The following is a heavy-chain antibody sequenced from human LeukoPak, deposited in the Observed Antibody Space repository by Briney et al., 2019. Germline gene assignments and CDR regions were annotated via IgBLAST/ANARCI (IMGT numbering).Heavy chain of an antibody. D-gene: IGHD3-3*01. CDR1: GYTFTSYD. V-gene: IGHV1-8*01. Sequence: ASVKVSCKASGYTFTSYDINWVRQATGQGLEWMGWMNPNSGNTGYAQKFQGRVTMTRNTFISTAYMELSSLRSEDTAVYYCARGATYYDFWSGYLYYFDYWGQGTLVTVSS. J-gene: IGHJ4*02. CDR3: ARGATYYDFWSGYLYYFDY. CDR2: MNPNSGNT.